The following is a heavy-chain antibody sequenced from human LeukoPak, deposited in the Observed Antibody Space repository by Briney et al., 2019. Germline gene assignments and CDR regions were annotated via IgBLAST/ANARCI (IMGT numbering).Heavy chain of an antibody. CDR3: AKSVVAAAGIGNWFDP. CDR2: INPNSGGT. CDR1: GYTFTGYY. J-gene: IGHJ5*02. D-gene: IGHD6-13*01. Sequence: ASVKVSCKASGYTFTGYYMHWVRQAPGQGLEWMGWINPNSGGTNYAQKFQGRVTMTRDTSISTAYMELSRLRSDDTAVYYCAKSVVAAAGIGNWFDPWGQGTLVTVSS. V-gene: IGHV1-2*02.